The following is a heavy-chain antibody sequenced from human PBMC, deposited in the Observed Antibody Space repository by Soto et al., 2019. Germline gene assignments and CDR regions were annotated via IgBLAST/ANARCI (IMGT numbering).Heavy chain of an antibody. V-gene: IGHV1-18*01. D-gene: IGHD3-16*01. CDR1: GYTFTSYG. CDR2: ISGYNGKT. Sequence: ASVKVSCKASGYTFTSYGISWVRQAPGQGLEWMGWISGYNGKTNYAQKVQDRVTMTTDTSTSTVYMELRSLGSDDTAVYYCAREADVPYYYYGMDVWGQGTTVTVS. J-gene: IGHJ6*02. CDR3: AREADVPYYYYGMDV.